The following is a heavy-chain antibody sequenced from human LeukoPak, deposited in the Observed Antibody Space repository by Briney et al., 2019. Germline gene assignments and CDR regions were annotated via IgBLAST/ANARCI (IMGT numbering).Heavy chain of an antibody. CDR3: ARGTDYGSGSVDY. CDR1: GGSISSSSYY. CDR2: IYYSGST. J-gene: IGHJ4*02. Sequence: SETLSLTCTVSGGSISSSSYYWGWIRQPPGKGLEWIGSIYYSGSTYYNPSLKSRVTISVDTSKNQFSLKLSSVTAADTAVYYCARGTDYGSGSVDYWGQGTLVTVSS. V-gene: IGHV4-39*01. D-gene: IGHD3-10*01.